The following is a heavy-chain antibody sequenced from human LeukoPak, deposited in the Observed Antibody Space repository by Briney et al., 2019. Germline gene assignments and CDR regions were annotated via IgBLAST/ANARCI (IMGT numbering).Heavy chain of an antibody. Sequence: SVKVSCKASGGTFSSYAISWVRQAPGQGLEWMGRIIPILGIANYAQKFQGRVTITADKSTSTAYMELSSLRSEDTAVYYCAGLEIAVAGIAGYWGQGTLVTVSS. D-gene: IGHD6-19*01. CDR1: GGTFSSYA. J-gene: IGHJ4*02. V-gene: IGHV1-69*04. CDR2: IIPILGIA. CDR3: AGLEIAVAGIAGY.